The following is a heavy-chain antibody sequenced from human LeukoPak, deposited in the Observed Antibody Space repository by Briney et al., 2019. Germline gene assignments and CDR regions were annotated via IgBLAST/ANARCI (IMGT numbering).Heavy chain of an antibody. V-gene: IGHV4-59*01. J-gene: IGHJ5*02. CDR1: GGSISSYY. D-gene: IGHD5-12*01. CDR2: IYYSGST. CDR3: ARKNRYGGYVWFDP. Sequence: SETLSLTCTVSGGSISSYYWSWIRQPPGKGLEWIGYIYYSGSTNYNPSLKSRVTISVDTSKNQFSLKLSSVTAADTAVYYCARKNRYGGYVWFDPWGQGTLVIVSS.